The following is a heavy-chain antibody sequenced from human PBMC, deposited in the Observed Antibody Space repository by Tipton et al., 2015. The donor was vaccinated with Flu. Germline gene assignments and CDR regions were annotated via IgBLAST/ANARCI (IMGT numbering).Heavy chain of an antibody. D-gene: IGHD1-26*01. V-gene: IGHV4-4*07. Sequence: GSLRLSCTVSGGSITGYYWSWIRQPAGKGLEWIGRIYTRVSTNYNPSLKSRVTMSADTSKNQFSLKLTSVTAADTAVYYCARGGGSFQFDFWGQGTLVTVSS. CDR2: IYTRVST. CDR3: ARGGGSFQFDF. CDR1: GGSITGYY. J-gene: IGHJ4*02.